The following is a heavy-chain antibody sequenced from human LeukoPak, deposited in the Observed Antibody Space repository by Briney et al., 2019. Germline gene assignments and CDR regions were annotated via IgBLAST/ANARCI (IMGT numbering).Heavy chain of an antibody. J-gene: IGHJ4*02. Sequence: GGSLRLSCAASRFTFSIYEMNWVRQAPGKGLEWVSYISISGSTIYYAPPVKGRFTIPRAHAKNSLYLQMNSLRAEDTAVYYCTRAVAADDFSPGYWGQGTLLTVSS. V-gene: IGHV3-48*03. CDR1: RFTFSIYE. CDR3: TRAVAADDFSPGY. D-gene: IGHD3/OR15-3a*01. CDR2: ISISGSTI.